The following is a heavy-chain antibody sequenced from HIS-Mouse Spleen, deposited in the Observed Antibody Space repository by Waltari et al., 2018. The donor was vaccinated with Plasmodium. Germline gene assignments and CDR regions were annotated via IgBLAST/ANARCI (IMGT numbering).Heavy chain of an antibody. D-gene: IGHD6-13*01. V-gene: IGHV1-2*02. Sequence: QVQLVQSGAEVKKPGASVKVSCKASGYTFTGYYLHWVRQAPGQGLERMGWINPNRGGTNYAQKVQGRVTMTRDTSISTAYMELSRLRYDDTAVYYCARDLAAAGHFDYWGQGTLVTVSS. CDR3: ARDLAAAGHFDY. CDR2: INPNRGGT. J-gene: IGHJ4*02. CDR1: GYTFTGYY.